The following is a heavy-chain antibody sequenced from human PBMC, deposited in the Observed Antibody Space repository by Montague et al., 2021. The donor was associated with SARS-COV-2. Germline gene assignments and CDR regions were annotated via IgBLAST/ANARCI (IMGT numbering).Heavy chain of an antibody. CDR3: AKQPGAGAIVYWYFEL. V-gene: IGHV3-23*01. J-gene: IGHJ2*01. D-gene: IGHD6-25*01. Sequence: SLRLSCAASGFAFNNFAMTWVRQAPGKGLEWVSSIFGSAAGTYYADSVKGRFTISRDNSKNTLYLQMNSLRAEDTAKYYCAKQPGAGAIVYWYFELWGRGTVVSVSA. CDR2: IFGSAAGT. CDR1: GFAFNNFA.